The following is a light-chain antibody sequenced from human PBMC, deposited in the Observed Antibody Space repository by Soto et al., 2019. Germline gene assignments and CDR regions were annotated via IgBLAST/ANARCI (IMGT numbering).Light chain of an antibody. CDR3: HQHGGSPET. V-gene: IGKV3-20*01. CDR1: QSVSSRY. Sequence: EIVLTQSPGTLSLSPGERATLSCRSNQSVSSRYLAWYQQKPGQAPRLLIYGASSGATGIPDRFSGSGSGTDRFILTISRLEPDDFAIYHCHQHGGSPETFGQGTKV. CDR2: GAS. J-gene: IGKJ1*01.